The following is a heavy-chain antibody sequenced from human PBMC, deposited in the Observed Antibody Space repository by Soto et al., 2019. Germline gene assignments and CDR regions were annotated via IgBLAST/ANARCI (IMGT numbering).Heavy chain of an antibody. D-gene: IGHD3-3*01. Sequence: QVQLVQSGAEVKKPGASVKVSCKASGYTFTSYGISWVRQAPGQGLEWMGWISAYNGNTNYAQKLQGRVTMTTDTSTSTAYMELRSLRSDDTAVYYCARDRVFGVVLPYYYCMDVWGQGTTVTVSS. J-gene: IGHJ6*02. CDR1: GYTFTSYG. CDR3: ARDRVFGVVLPYYYCMDV. V-gene: IGHV1-18*01. CDR2: ISAYNGNT.